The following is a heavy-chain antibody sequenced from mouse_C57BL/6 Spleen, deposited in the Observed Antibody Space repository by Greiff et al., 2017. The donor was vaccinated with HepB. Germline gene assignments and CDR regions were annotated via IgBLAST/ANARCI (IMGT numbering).Heavy chain of an antibody. V-gene: IGHV5-9-1*02. D-gene: IGHD1-1*01. CDR1: GFTFSSYA. CDR3: TRAYGRYWYFDV. J-gene: IGHJ1*03. CDR2: ISSGGDYI. Sequence: EVMLVESGAGLVKPGGSLKLACAASGFTFSSYAMSWVRQTPEKRLEWVAYISSGGDYIYYADTVKGRFTISRDNARNTLYLQMSSLKSEDTAMYYCTRAYGRYWYFDVWGTGTTVTVSS.